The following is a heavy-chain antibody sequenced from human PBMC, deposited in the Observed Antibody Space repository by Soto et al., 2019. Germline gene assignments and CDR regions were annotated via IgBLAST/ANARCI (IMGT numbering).Heavy chain of an antibody. Sequence: QVQLVQSGAEMKEPGSSVKVSCKTSGGTFSSSAISWLRQAPGQGLEWMGGIIPLFRTPDYAQKFQGRVTIAADESTSTAYMELSSLRSDDTAVYYCARDNDRLQLGGNYYYILDVWGQGTTLTVSS. CDR2: IIPLFRTP. V-gene: IGHV1-69*12. CDR3: ARDNDRLQLGGNYYYILDV. CDR1: GGTFSSSA. J-gene: IGHJ6*02. D-gene: IGHD4-4*01.